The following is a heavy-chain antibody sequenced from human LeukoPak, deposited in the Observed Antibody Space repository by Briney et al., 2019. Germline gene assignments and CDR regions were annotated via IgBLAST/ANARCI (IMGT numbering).Heavy chain of an antibody. J-gene: IGHJ2*01. CDR3: ARQSRWSSSWYRYLDL. V-gene: IGHV4-39*01. CDR1: GGSISSSSYY. Sequence: SETLSLTCTVSGGSISSSSYYWGWIRQPPGKGLEWIGSIYYSGGTYYNPSLKSRVTISVDTSKNQFSLKLSSVTAADTAVYHCARQSRWSSSWYRYLDLWGRGTLVTVSS. D-gene: IGHD6-13*01. CDR2: IYYSGGT.